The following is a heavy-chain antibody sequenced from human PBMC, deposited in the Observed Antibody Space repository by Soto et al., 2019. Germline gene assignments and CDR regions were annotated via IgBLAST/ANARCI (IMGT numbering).Heavy chain of an antibody. D-gene: IGHD3-10*01. CDR1: GFTFSSYA. V-gene: IGHV3-30-3*01. Sequence: QVQLVESGGGVVQPGRSLRLSCAASGFTFSSYAMHWVRQAPGKGLEWVAVISYYGSNKYYADSVKGRFTISRDNYKNTLYLQMNSLSAEDTAVYYCARLGSGSYYTWNFDLWGRGTLVTVSS. CDR3: ARLGSGSYYTWNFDL. CDR2: ISYYGSNK. J-gene: IGHJ2*01.